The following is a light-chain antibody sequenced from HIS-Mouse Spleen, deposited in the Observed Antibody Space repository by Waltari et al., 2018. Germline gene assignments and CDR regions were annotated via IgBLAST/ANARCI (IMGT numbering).Light chain of an antibody. CDR1: ALPNKY. J-gene: IGLJ2*01. CDR2: EDS. CDR3: YSTDSSGNHRV. Sequence: SYELTQPPSVSVSPGQTARITCSGDALPNKYAYWYQQKSGPAPVLVIYEDSKRPSGIPERSSGSSSGTMATLTISGAQVEDEADYYCYSTDSSGNHRVFGGGTKLTVL. V-gene: IGLV3-10*01.